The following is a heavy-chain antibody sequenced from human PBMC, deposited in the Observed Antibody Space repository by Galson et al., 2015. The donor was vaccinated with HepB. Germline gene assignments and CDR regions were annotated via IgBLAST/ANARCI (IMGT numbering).Heavy chain of an antibody. D-gene: IGHD3-3*01. V-gene: IGHV3-21*01. CDR1: GFTFSSYS. J-gene: IGHJ5*02. Sequence: SLRLSCAASGFTFSSYSMNWVRQAPGKGLEWVSSISSSSSYIYYADSVKGRFTISRDNAKNSLYLQMNSLRAEDTAVYYCARTAYDFILSGLNWFDPWGQGTLVTVSS. CDR3: ARTAYDFILSGLNWFDP. CDR2: ISSSSSYI.